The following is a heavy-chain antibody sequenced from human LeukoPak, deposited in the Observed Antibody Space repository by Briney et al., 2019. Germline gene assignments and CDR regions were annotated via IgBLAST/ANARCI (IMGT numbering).Heavy chain of an antibody. CDR2: IYYSGST. V-gene: IGHV4-59*01. J-gene: IGHJ4*02. Sequence: SETLSLTCTVSGGSISSYYWSWIRQPPGKGLEWIGYIYYSGSTNYNPSLKSRVTISVDTSKNQFSLKLSSVTAADTAVYYCARDTGTTGVEYYFDYWGQETLVTVSS. D-gene: IGHD1-1*01. CDR3: ARDTGTTGVEYYFDY. CDR1: GGSISSYY.